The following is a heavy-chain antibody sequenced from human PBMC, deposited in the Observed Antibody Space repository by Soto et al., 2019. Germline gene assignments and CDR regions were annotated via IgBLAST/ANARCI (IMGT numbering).Heavy chain of an antibody. Sequence: SETLSLTCTVSGGSINCEGCSGSWIRQPPGKGLEWVGYIYYTGSTYYNPSLESRVTLSIDRSKGQFSLKLSSVTAADTAVYFCARDTWVTSFDYWSQGTLVTVSS. D-gene: IGHD2-21*02. CDR3: ARDTWVTSFDY. CDR1: GGSINCEGCS. CDR2: IYYTGST. V-gene: IGHV4-30-2*01. J-gene: IGHJ4*02.